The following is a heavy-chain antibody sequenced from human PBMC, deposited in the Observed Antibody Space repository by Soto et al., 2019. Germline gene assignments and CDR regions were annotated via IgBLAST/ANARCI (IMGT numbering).Heavy chain of an antibody. CDR3: ARDPLHYDSLTGYSPHSFVY. CDR2: IWYDGSNK. D-gene: IGHD3-9*01. CDR1: GFTSRDYG. V-gene: IGHV3-33*01. J-gene: IGHJ4*01. Sequence: PGGSLRLSCAASGFTSRDYGMHWVRQAPGKGLEWVAVIWYDGSNKYYAESVKGRFTISRDNFKNTLHLQMNSLRAEDTAVYYCARDPLHYDSLTGYSPHSFVYWVHGSLVNVFS.